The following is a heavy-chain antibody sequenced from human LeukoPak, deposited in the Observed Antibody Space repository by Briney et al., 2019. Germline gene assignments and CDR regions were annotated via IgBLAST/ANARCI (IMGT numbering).Heavy chain of an antibody. J-gene: IGHJ6*02. V-gene: IGHV3-30*18. Sequence: GGSLRLSCAASGFTFSSYGMHWVRQAPGKGLEWVAVTSYDGSNKYYADSVKGRFTISRDNSKNTLYLQMNSLRAEDTAVYYCAKDAGGSWDYYYGMDAWGQGTTVTVSS. CDR3: AKDAGGSWDYYYGMDA. CDR1: GFTFSSYG. D-gene: IGHD1-14*01. CDR2: TSYDGSNK.